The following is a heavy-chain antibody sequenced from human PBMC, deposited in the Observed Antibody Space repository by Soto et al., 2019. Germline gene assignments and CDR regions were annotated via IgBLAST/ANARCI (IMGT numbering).Heavy chain of an antibody. CDR2: ISYDGSNK. Sequence: PGGSLRLSCAASGFTFSSYGMHWVRQAPGKGLEWVAVISYDGSNKYYADSVKGRFTISRDNSKNTLYLQMNSLRAEDTAVYYCAKEEQGYFDYWGQGTLVTVSS. V-gene: IGHV3-30*18. J-gene: IGHJ4*02. CDR1: GFTFSSYG. CDR3: AKEEQGYFDY. D-gene: IGHD1-26*01.